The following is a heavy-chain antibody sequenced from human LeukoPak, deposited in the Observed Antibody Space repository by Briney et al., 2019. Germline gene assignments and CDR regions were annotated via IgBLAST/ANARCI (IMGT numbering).Heavy chain of an antibody. CDR2: IYYSGST. V-gene: IGHV4-59*01. J-gene: IGHJ4*02. Sequence: SETLSLTCTVTGDSISSYYWSWIRQPPGKGLEWIGYIYYSGSTNYNPSLKSRVTISIDTSKNQFSLKLTSVTDADTAVYYCARTPWNIVATITTPAPLLFDNWGQGTLVTVSS. D-gene: IGHD5-12*01. CDR1: GDSISSYY. CDR3: ARTPWNIVATITTPAPLLFDN.